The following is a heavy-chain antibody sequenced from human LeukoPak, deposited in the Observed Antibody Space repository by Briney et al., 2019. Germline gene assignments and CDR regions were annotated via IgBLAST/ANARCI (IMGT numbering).Heavy chain of an antibody. J-gene: IGHJ1*01. CDR3: ARGWRFSSGYRKYFQH. V-gene: IGHV1-8*01. CDR2: MNPNSGNT. CDR1: GYTFTSYD. Sequence: ASVKVSCEASGYTFTSYDINWVRQATGQGLEWMGWMNPNSGNTGYAQKFQGRVTMTRNTSISTAYMELSSLRSEDTAVYYCARGWRFSSGYRKYFQHWGQGTLVTVSS. D-gene: IGHD3-22*01.